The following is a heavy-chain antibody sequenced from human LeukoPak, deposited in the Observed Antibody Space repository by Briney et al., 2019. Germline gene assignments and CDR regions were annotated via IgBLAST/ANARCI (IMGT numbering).Heavy chain of an antibody. D-gene: IGHD4-23*01. J-gene: IGHJ4*02. CDR1: GGSISNYY. CDR3: ARGRWRLDY. Sequence: SETLSLTCTVSGGSISNYYWSWIRQPPGKGLEWIGYIYYSGSTNYNPSLKSRVTISIDTSKNQFSLKLSSVTAADTAVYYCARGRWRLDYWGQGTLVTVSS. V-gene: IGHV4-59*08. CDR2: IYYSGST.